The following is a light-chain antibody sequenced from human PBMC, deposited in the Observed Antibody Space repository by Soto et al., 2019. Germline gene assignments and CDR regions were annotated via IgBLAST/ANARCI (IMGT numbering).Light chain of an antibody. CDR3: ASWDDNLNGYV. V-gene: IGLV1-44*01. J-gene: IGLJ1*01. Sequence: QSVLTQPPSASGTPGQTITMSCSGGSSNIGRRAVNWYQQFPGAAPKLLIYGNDQRPSGVPGRFSGSKSATSASLAISGLQSDDEADYYCASWDDNLNGYVFGAGTKLTVL. CDR2: GND. CDR1: SSNIGRRA.